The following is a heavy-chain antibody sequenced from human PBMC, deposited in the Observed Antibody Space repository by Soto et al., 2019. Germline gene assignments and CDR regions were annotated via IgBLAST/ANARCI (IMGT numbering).Heavy chain of an antibody. D-gene: IGHD2-21*02. Sequence: GGSLRLSCAASGFTFSSYAMSWVRQAPGKGLEWVSAISGSGGSTYYADSVKGRFTISRDNSKNTMYLQMNSLRAEDTAVYYCAKDYHIVVVTAMDYWGQGTLVTVSS. CDR2: ISGSGGST. CDR3: AKDYHIVVVTAMDY. CDR1: GFTFSSYA. V-gene: IGHV3-23*01. J-gene: IGHJ4*02.